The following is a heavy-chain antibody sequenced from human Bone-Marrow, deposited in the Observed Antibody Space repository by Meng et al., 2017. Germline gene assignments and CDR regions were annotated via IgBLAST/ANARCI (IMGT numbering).Heavy chain of an antibody. J-gene: IGHJ4*02. CDR1: GFTFSDYY. CDR3: AKDEQRSGSYADY. Sequence: GESLKISCAASGFTFSDYYMSWIRQAPGKGLEWVSYISSSGSTIYYADSVKGRFTISRDNAKNSLYLQKNSLRAEDTAVYYCAKDEQRSGSYADYWGQGTLVTVSS. CDR2: ISSSGSTI. D-gene: IGHD1-26*01. V-gene: IGHV3-11*01.